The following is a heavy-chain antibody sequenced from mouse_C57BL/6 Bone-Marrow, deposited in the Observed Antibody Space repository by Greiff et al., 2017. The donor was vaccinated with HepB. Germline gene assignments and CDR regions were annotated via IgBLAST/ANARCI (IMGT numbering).Heavy chain of an antibody. Sequence: QVHVKQSGAELARPGASVKLSCKASGYTFTSYTMHWVKQRPGQGLEWIGYSNPSSGYTKYNQKFKDKATLTADKSSSTAYMQLSSLTSEDSAVYYCARVGNYPYWGQGTTLTVSS. V-gene: IGHV1-4*01. CDR3: ARVGNYPY. D-gene: IGHD2-1*01. CDR1: GYTFTSYT. CDR2: SNPSSGYT. J-gene: IGHJ2*01.